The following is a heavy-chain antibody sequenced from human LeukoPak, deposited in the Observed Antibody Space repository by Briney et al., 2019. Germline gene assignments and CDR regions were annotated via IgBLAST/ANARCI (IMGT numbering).Heavy chain of an antibody. J-gene: IGHJ4*02. CDR3: SKEFGY. V-gene: IGHV3-30*02. CDR2: IRYDGSNK. CDR1: GFTFSSYG. Sequence: GGSVRLSCAASGFTFSSYGMHWVRQAPGKGLEWVAFIRYDGSNKYYADSVKGRFTISRDNSKNTLYLQMNSLRSEYTAVYYCSKEFGYWGQGNLLTVSS.